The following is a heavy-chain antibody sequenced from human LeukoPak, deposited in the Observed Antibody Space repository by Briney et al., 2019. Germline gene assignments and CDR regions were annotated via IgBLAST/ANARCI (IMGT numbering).Heavy chain of an antibody. J-gene: IGHJ4*02. CDR1: GFTFSSYG. D-gene: IGHD3-22*01. CDR3: AKSSYYYDSSGSLDY. V-gene: IGHV3-30*18. CDR2: ISYDGSNK. Sequence: PGRSLRLSCAASGFTFSSYGMHWVRQAPGKGLEWVAVISYDGSNKYYADSVKGRFTISRDNSKNTLYLQMNSLRAEDTAVYYCAKSSYYYDSSGSLDYWGQGTLVTVSS.